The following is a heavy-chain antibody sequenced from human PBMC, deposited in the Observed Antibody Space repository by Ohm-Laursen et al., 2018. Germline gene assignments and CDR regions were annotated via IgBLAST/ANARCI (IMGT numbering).Heavy chain of an antibody. V-gene: IGHV1-46*01. J-gene: IGHJ4*02. Sequence: GASVKVSCKASGYTFTSYYMHWVRQAPGQGLEWMGIINPSGGSTSYAQKFQGRATMTRDTSASTVYMELSSLRSEDTAVYYCARDGAYCGGDCYSLPDYWGQGTLVTVSS. CDR2: INPSGGST. CDR3: ARDGAYCGGDCYSLPDY. D-gene: IGHD2-21*02. CDR1: GYTFTSYY.